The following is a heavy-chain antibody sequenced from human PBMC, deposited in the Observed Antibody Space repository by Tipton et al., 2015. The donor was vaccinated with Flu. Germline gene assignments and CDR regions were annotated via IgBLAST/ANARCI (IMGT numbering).Heavy chain of an antibody. J-gene: IGHJ3*02. CDR3: ASYLCDIWTGYHRESAFDI. CDR2: SSAYNANT. V-gene: IGHV1-18*01. CDR1: GYTFTSYG. D-gene: IGHD3-9*01. Sequence: QLVQSGAEVKKPGASVKVSCKASGYTFTSYGISWVRQAPGQGLEWMGWSSAYNANTNFAQTLQGSVTMTTDTSTSTAYMELRSLSSDDTAVYYCASYLCDIWTGYHRESAFDIWGQGTMVTVSS.